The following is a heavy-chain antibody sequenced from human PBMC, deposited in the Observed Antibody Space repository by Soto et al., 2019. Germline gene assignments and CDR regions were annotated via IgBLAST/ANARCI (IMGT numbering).Heavy chain of an antibody. CDR2: SGTAGDT. CDR1: GFTFSSND. V-gene: IGHV3-13*01. J-gene: IGHJ3*02. CDR3: ARDRNWNYDAFDI. D-gene: IGHD1-7*01. Sequence: GGSMRLSCAASGFTFSSNDMHWVRQATGKGMEWVSASGTAGDTYYPGSVKGRFTISRENAKNSLYLQMNSLRAGDTAVYYCARDRNWNYDAFDIWGQGTMVTVSS.